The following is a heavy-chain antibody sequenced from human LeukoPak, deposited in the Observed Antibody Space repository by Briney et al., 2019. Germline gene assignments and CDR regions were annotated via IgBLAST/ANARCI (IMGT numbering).Heavy chain of an antibody. V-gene: IGHV1-69*05. D-gene: IGHD7-27*01. Sequence: SVKVSCKASGGSFSTSGFSWVRQAPGQGLEWMGGVIPIYGTPSYAQKFQGRVTITTDESTSTAYMELSSLRSEDTAMYYCARDHWGIVENGYDYFYYDMDVWGQGTTVTVSS. CDR1: GGSFSTSG. CDR3: ARDHWGIVENGYDYFYYDMDV. CDR2: VIPIYGTP. J-gene: IGHJ6*02.